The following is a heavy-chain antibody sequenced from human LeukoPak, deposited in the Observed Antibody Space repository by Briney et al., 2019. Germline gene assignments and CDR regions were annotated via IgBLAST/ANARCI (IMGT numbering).Heavy chain of an antibody. J-gene: IGHJ4*02. D-gene: IGHD3-3*01. V-gene: IGHV3-33*01. CDR2: VYFDGSNK. CDR1: GFTFSNYG. CDR3: ARTPEGDFWSGYYQFDY. Sequence: GGSLRLSCAASGFTFSNYGMRWVRQAPGKGLEWVAVVYFDGSNKYYADSVKSRFTISRDISQNTLYLQMNSLRAEDTAVYYCARTPEGDFWSGYYQFDYWGQGTLVTVSS.